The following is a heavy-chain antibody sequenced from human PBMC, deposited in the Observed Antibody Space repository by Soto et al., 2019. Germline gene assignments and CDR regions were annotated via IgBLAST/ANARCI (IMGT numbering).Heavy chain of an antibody. CDR1: GYTFTSYA. J-gene: IGHJ4*02. V-gene: IGHV1-3*01. D-gene: IGHD1-26*01. Sequence: GASVKVSCKASGYTFTSYAIHWVRQAPGQRLEWMGWINVEGGDTKFSQKFQGRVTITRGSSASTAYRELSSLRSEDTAVYYCTRYSRLYSGTYQPYWGQGIGVTV. CDR3: TRYSRLYSGTYQPY. CDR2: INVEGGDT.